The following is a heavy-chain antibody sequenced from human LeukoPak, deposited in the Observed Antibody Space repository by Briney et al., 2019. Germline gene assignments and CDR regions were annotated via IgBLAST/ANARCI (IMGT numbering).Heavy chain of an antibody. D-gene: IGHD6-19*01. J-gene: IGHJ4*02. CDR2: ISHDGGNK. Sequence: GGSLRLSCAASGFTFSSYTMHWVRQAPDKGLEWVAVISHDGGNKYYADSVKGRFTISRDNSKNTLYLQMNGLRAEETAMYYCATPCTSGWSLYFDNWGQGTLVTVSS. V-gene: IGHV3-30-3*01. CDR1: GFTFSSYT. CDR3: ATPCTSGWSLYFDN.